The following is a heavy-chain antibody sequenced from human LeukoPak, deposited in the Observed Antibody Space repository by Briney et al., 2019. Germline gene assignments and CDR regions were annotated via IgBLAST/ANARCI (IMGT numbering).Heavy chain of an antibody. V-gene: IGHV3-21*01. Sequence: GGSLKLSCAASGFTFSSYSMNWVRQAPGKGLEWVSSISSSSSYIYYADSVKGRFTISRDNAKNSLYLQMNSLRAEDTAVYYCARDPGIAAAPYYFDYWGQGTLVTVSS. CDR1: GFTFSSYS. D-gene: IGHD6-13*01. CDR2: ISSSSSYI. J-gene: IGHJ4*02. CDR3: ARDPGIAAAPYYFDY.